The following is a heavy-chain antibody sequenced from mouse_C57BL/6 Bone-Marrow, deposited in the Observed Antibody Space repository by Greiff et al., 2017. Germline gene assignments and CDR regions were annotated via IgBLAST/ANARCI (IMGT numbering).Heavy chain of an antibody. CDR2: IGPSASYT. CDR3: TRSGPAWFAY. Sequence: QVQLKQPGAELVKPGASVKLSCKASGYTFTSYWMQWVKQRPGQGLEWIGEIGPSASYTNYNQKFTGKATLTVDTAYSTAYMQLSSLTSEASAVYCGTRSGPAWFAYWGQGTLVTVSA. D-gene: IGHD3-1*01. V-gene: IGHV1-50*01. CDR1: GYTFTSYW. J-gene: IGHJ3*01.